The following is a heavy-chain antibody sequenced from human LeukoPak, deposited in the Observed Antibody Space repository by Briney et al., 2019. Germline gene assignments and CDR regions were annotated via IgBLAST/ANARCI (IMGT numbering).Heavy chain of an antibody. D-gene: IGHD6-6*01. CDR1: GFTFSTYW. V-gene: IGHV3-74*01. CDR2: INSDGSST. CDR3: ARGGVYSTSAVDY. Sequence: GGSLRLSCAASGFTFSTYWMHWVRQAPGKGLVWVSRINSDGSSTSYADSVRGRFTISRDYTKNTLYLQMNSLRAEDTAVYYCARGGVYSTSAVDYWGQGTLVTVSS. J-gene: IGHJ4*02.